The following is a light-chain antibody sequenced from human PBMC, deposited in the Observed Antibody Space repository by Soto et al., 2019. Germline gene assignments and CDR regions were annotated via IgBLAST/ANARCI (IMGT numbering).Light chain of an antibody. CDR2: QDS. CDR3: QAWDSSTPVV. CDR1: KLGDKY. J-gene: IGLJ2*01. Sequence: SYELTQPHSVSVSPGQTASITCSGDKLGDKYACWYQQKPGQSPVLVIYQDSKRPSGIPERFSGSKSGNTATLTISGTQAMDEADYYCQAWDSSTPVVFGGGTKVTVL. V-gene: IGLV3-1*01.